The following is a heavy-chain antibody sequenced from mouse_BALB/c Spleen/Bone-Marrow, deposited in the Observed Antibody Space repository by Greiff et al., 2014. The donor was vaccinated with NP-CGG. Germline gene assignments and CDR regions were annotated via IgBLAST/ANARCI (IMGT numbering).Heavy chain of an antibody. Sequence: EVQRVESGAELVKPGASVKLSCTASGFNIKDTYMHWVKQRPEQGLEWIGRIDPANGNTKYDPKFQGKATITADTSSNTAYPQLSSLTSEDTAVYYCANYDYGWYFDVWGAGTTVTVSS. CDR2: IDPANGNT. CDR3: ANYDYGWYFDV. CDR1: GFNIKDTY. V-gene: IGHV14-3*02. J-gene: IGHJ1*01. D-gene: IGHD2-4*01.